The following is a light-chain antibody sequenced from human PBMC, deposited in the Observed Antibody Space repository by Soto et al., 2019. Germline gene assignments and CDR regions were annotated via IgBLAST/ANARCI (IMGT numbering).Light chain of an antibody. Sequence: ALTQPPSASGSPGQSVTVSCTGTRRDIGGYDHVSWYQQHPGKAPKLMIFEVSKRPSGVPDRFSASKSGNTASLTVSGLQAEDEADYYCTSYAGSNSLLFGGGTKLTVL. J-gene: IGLJ2*01. CDR2: EVS. V-gene: IGLV2-8*01. CDR1: RRDIGGYDH. CDR3: TSYAGSNSLL.